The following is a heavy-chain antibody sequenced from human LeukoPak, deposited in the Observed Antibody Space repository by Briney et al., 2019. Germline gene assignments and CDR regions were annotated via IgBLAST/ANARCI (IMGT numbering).Heavy chain of an antibody. CDR2: IRSKAYGGTT. V-gene: IGHV3-49*04. CDR3: TRSAVLYNWNDVGVAFDI. Sequence: GGSLRLSCTASGFTFGDYAMSWVRQAPGKGLEWVGFIRSKAYGGTTEYAASVKGRFTISRDDSKSIAYLQMNSLKTEDTAVYYCTRSAVLYNWNDVGVAFDIWGQGTMVTVSS. J-gene: IGHJ3*02. D-gene: IGHD1-1*01. CDR1: GFTFGDYA.